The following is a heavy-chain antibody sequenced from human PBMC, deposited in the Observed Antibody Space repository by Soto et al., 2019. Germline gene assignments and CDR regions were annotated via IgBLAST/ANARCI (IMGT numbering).Heavy chain of an antibody. Sequence: EVQLLESRGGLVLPGGSLRLSCAGSGFTPTTTPLSWVRQPPGKGLEWVTTISGTASRTYYVDSVKGRFFISRDNSKNTVTLQMNNLTLEDTAVYYCATSFRYFDNWGQGTRVTVSS. CDR1: GFTPTTTP. D-gene: IGHD3-9*01. J-gene: IGHJ4*02. CDR3: ATSFRYFDN. CDR2: ISGTASRT. V-gene: IGHV3-23*01.